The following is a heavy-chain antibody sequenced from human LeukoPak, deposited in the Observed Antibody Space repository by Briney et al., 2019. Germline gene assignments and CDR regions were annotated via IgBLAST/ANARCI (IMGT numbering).Heavy chain of an antibody. CDR2: ISYDGSNK. J-gene: IGHJ4*02. CDR3: ANDVHFQYDY. Sequence: PGRSLRLSCAASGFTFSSYGMHWVRQAPGKGLEWVAVISYDGSNKYYADSVKGRFTISRDNSKNTLYLQMNSLRAEDTAVYYCANDVHFQYDYWGQGTLVTVSS. CDR1: GFTFSSYG. D-gene: IGHD3-10*02. V-gene: IGHV3-30*18.